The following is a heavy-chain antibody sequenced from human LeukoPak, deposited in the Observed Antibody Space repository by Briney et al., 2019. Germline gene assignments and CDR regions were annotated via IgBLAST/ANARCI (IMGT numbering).Heavy chain of an antibody. J-gene: IGHJ5*02. V-gene: IGHV4-34*01. D-gene: IGHD6-13*01. Sequence: SETLSLTCAVYGGSFSAYYWSWIRQPPRKGLEWIGEINHSGSTNYNPSLKSRVTISVDTSKNQFSLKLSSVTAADTAVYYCARGVAAAGTRWFDPWGQGTLVTVSS. CDR1: GGSFSAYY. CDR2: INHSGST. CDR3: ARGVAAAGTRWFDP.